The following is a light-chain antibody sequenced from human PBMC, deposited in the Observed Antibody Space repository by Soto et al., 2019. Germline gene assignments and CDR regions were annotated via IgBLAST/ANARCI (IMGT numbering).Light chain of an antibody. V-gene: IGKV1-33*01. Sequence: DIQITQSPSSLPAFVGDRVTITCQASQDISTYLNWYQQKPGKDNKILIYDAYNLEIGVKSRFSGSGSGTHFSLTIRSMQPEDIATYYCKKFDRFQINCGNGQRRAIK. CDR1: QDISTY. J-gene: IGKJ5*01. CDR2: DAY. CDR3: KKFDRFQIN.